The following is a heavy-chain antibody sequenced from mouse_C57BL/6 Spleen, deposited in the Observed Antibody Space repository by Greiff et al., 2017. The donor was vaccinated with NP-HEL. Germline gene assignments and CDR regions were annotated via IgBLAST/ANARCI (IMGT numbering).Heavy chain of an antibody. CDR1: GYSITSGYY. J-gene: IGHJ1*03. Sequence: EVKLQESGPGLVKPSQSLSLTCSVTGYSITSGYYWNWIRQFPGNKLEWMGYISYDGSNNYNPSLKNRISITRETSKNQFFLKLNSVTTEDTATYYCARAREVLQNWYFDVWGTGTTVTVSS. CDR2: ISYDGSN. CDR3: ARAREVLQNWYFDV. V-gene: IGHV3-6*01. D-gene: IGHD1-1*01.